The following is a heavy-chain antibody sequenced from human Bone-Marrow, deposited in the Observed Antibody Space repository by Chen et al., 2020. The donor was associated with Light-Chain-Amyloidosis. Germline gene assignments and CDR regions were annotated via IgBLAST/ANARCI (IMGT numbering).Heavy chain of an antibody. Sequence: EERLVQSGAEVKKPGESLRISCKGSGYSVTTYWINWVRQTPGKGLEWMGRIDPHNPFTNYRPAFPVHVTFSIDTSTRTACLQWTSLKVSDTAMYYCARFAYSGSVSHHWLGPWGLGTLVTVSS. CDR1: GYSVTTYW. CDR3: ARFAYSGSVSHHWLGP. D-gene: IGHD3-10*01. J-gene: IGHJ5*02. V-gene: IGHV5-10-1*03. CDR2: IDPHNPFT.